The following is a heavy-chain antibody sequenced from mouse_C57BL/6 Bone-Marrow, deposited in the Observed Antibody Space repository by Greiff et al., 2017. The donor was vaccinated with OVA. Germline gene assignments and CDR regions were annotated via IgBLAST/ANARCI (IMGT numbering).Heavy chain of an antibody. Sequence: VKLQESGAELARPGASVKLSCKASGYTFTSYGISWVKQRTGQGLEWIGEIYPRSGNTYYNEKFKGKATLTADKSSSTAYMELRSLTSEDSAVYFCARRDYYSNSFDYWGQGTTLTVSS. CDR1: GYTFTSYG. D-gene: IGHD2-5*01. J-gene: IGHJ2*01. V-gene: IGHV1-81*01. CDR3: ARRDYYSNSFDY. CDR2: IYPRSGNT.